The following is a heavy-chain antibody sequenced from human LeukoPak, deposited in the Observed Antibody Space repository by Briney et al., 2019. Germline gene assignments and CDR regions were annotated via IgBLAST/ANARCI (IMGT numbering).Heavy chain of an antibody. CDR1: GFTFSSYA. CDR2: ISYDGSNN. Sequence: GGSLRLSCAASGFTFSSYAMHWVRQAPGKGLEWVAVISYDGSNNYYADSVKGRFTISRDTSKNTLYLQMNSLRAEDTAVYYCARVNSNNFDYWGQGTLVTVSS. J-gene: IGHJ4*02. V-gene: IGHV3-30-3*01. CDR3: ARVNSNNFDY. D-gene: IGHD4-11*01.